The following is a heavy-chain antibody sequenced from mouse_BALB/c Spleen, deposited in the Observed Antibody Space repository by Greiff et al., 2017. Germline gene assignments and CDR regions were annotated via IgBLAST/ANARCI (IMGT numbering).Heavy chain of an antibody. CDR2: IWAGGST. Sequence: VKLKESGPGLVAPSQSLSITCTVSGFSLTSYGVHWVRQPPGKGLEWLGVIWAGGSTNYNSALMSRLSISKDNSKSQVFLKMNSLQTDDTAMYYCARDPYYYGSPFAYWGQGTLVTVSA. J-gene: IGHJ3*01. CDR3: ARDPYYYGSPFAY. V-gene: IGHV2-9*02. CDR1: GFSLTSYG. D-gene: IGHD1-1*01.